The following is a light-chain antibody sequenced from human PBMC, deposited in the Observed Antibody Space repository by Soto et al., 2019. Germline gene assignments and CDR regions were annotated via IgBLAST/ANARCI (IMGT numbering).Light chain of an antibody. CDR1: STDIGAYNY. CDR3: NSYTTISNRV. J-gene: IGLJ1*01. Sequence: QSALTQPASVSGSPGQSITISCTGTSTDIGAYNYVSWCQQHPGKAPKLLIYEVTNRPSGVSNRFSGSKSGNTASLTISGLQAEDEANYYCNSYTTISNRVFGTGTKVTVL. CDR2: EVT. V-gene: IGLV2-14*01.